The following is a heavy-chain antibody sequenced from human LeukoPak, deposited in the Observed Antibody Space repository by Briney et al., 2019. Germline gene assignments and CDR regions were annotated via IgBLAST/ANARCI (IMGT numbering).Heavy chain of an antibody. Sequence: GGSLRLSCAASGFTFSSYAMSWVRQAPGKGLEWVSAISGSGYSTYYADSVKGRFTISRDSSKNTLYLQMNSLRVEDTAVYYCAKNLSMAGFDYWGQGTLVTVSS. V-gene: IGHV3-23*01. D-gene: IGHD5-24*01. CDR3: AKNLSMAGFDY. CDR2: ISGSGYST. J-gene: IGHJ4*02. CDR1: GFTFSSYA.